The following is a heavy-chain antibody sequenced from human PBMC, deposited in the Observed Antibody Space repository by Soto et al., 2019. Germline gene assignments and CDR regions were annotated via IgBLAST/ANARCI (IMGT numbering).Heavy chain of an antibody. CDR1: GGSISSYY. CDR2: IYYSGST. CDR3: ARLGYSHRQYDS. J-gene: IGHJ4*02. Sequence: SETLSLTCTVSGGSISSYYWSWIRQPPGKGLEWIGYIYYSGSTNYNPSLKSRVTISVDTSKNQFSLKLSSVTAADTAVYYCARLGYSHRQYDSWGQGALVTVSS. V-gene: IGHV4-59*08. D-gene: IGHD3-22*01.